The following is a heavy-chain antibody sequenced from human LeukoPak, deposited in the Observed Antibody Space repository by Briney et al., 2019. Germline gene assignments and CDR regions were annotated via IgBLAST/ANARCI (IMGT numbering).Heavy chain of an antibody. CDR1: GFTFSSYA. V-gene: IGHV3-23*01. CDR3: GKIVSATSSNY. CDR2: VSGSGGST. J-gene: IGHJ4*02. Sequence: PRRSLRLSCAASGFTFSSYAMSWVRQAPGKWLEWVSNVSGSGGSTYYADAVKGQFIISRDNSKNTLYLQMNSLRAEDTAVYYCGKIVSATSSNYWGQGTLVTVSS. D-gene: IGHD6-13*01.